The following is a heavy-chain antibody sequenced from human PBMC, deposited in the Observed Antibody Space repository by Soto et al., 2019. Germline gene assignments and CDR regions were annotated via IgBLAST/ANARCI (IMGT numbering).Heavy chain of an antibody. CDR3: ARWDDYGASEPYRFDQ. J-gene: IGHJ4*02. CDR2: TSIYNGHT. CDR1: GYTFTASG. Sequence: GASVKVSCKASGYTFTASGISWVRQAPGQGLEWMGWTSIYNGHTEYSPKFLGRVVMTTDTSADTAYLELKSLRPDDAALYYCARWDDYGASEPYRFDQLGQGTLFTVSS. D-gene: IGHD4-17*01. V-gene: IGHV1-18*01.